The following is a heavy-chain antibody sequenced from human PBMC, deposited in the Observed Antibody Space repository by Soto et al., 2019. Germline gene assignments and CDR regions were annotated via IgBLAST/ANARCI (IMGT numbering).Heavy chain of an antibody. CDR2: VSGSGGTT. V-gene: IGHV3-23*01. CDR3: AKGSRDILVRGVNYFDF. CDR1: GATFSIYA. J-gene: IGHJ4*02. D-gene: IGHD3-10*01. Sequence: AGSLRLSCAASGATFSIYAMSGVRQPQGKGLEWVSGVSGSGGTTYYTDSVKGRFAISRDNSKNTMFLEVNSLRAEDTVVYYCAKGSRDILVRGVNYFDFWGQGTLVTVSS.